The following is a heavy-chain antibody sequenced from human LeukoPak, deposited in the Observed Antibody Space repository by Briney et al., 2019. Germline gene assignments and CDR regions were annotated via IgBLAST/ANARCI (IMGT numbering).Heavy chain of an antibody. D-gene: IGHD2-15*01. V-gene: IGHV4-31*03. CDR1: GGSISSGGYY. J-gene: IGHJ5*02. CDR3: ARDRVVAATSTNWFDP. Sequence: SETLSLTCTVSGGSISSGGYYWSWIRQHPGKGLEWIGYIYYSGSTYYNPSLKSRVTISVDTSKNQFSLKLSSVTAADTAVYYCARDRVVAATSTNWFDPWGQGTLVTVSS. CDR2: IYYSGST.